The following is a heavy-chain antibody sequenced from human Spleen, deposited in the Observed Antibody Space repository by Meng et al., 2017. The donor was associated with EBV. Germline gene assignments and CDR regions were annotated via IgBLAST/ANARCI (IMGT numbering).Heavy chain of an antibody. D-gene: IGHD6-19*01. J-gene: IGHJ4*02. CDR1: GYSLTSFG. CDR2: ISAYNGVT. V-gene: IGHV1-18*04. CDR3: ARVVAASVWYGDY. Sequence: QFHLVQSGSEVKNPGXSVNVSCKASGYSLTSFGITWVRQAPGQGLEWMGWISAYNGVTNYAQSLQGRVTMTKDASTNTAYMELRSLRSDDTAVYFCARVVAASVWYGDYWGQGSLVTVSS.